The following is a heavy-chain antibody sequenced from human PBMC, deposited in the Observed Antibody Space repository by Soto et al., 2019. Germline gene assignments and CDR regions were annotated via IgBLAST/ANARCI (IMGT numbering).Heavy chain of an antibody. V-gene: IGHV6-1*01. J-gene: IGHJ6*03. CDR3: ARDAYSGHWAFPYYYYYYMDV. Sequence: SQTLSLTCAISGDSVSSNSAAWSWIRQSPSRGLEWLGRTYYRSKWYNDYAVSVKSRITINPDTSKNQFSLQLNSVTPEDTAVYYCARDAYSGHWAFPYYYYYYMDVWGKGTTVTVSS. CDR1: GDSVSSNSAA. CDR2: TYYRSKWYN. D-gene: IGHD5-12*01.